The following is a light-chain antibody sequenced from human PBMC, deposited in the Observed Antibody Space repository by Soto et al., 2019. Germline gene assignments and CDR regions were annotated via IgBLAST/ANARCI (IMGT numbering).Light chain of an antibody. V-gene: IGLV6-57*04. CDR2: EDN. CDR3: QSYDSSNHVV. J-gene: IGLJ2*01. CDR1: SGSIASHY. Sequence: NFMLTQPHSVSESPGETVTISCTRSSGSIASHYVQWYQQRPGSAPTTVIYEDNLRPSGVPDRFSGSVDSSSNSASLTISGLKTEDEADYYCQSYDSSNHVVFGGGTKLTVL.